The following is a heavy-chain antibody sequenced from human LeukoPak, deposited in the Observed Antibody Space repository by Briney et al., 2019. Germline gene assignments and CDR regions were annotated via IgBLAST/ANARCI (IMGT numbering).Heavy chain of an antibody. CDR2: MNPNSGNT. J-gene: IGHJ4*02. D-gene: IGHD6-13*01. V-gene: IGHV1-8*01. Sequence: ASVKVSCKASRYTFTSYDINWVRQATGQGLEWMGWMNPNSGNTGYAQKFQGRVTMTRNTSISTACMELSSLRSEDTAVYYCASGWGSSSPDDYWGQGTLVTVSS. CDR1: RYTFTSYD. CDR3: ASGWGSSSPDDY.